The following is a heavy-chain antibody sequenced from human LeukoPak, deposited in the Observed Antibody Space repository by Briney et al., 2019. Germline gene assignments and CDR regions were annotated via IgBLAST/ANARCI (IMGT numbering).Heavy chain of an antibody. CDR2: IYYSGST. J-gene: IGHJ4*02. V-gene: IGHV4-59*01. D-gene: IGHD1-26*01. Sequence: SETLSLTCTVSGGSISSYYWSWIRQPPGKGLEWIGYIYYSGSTNYNPSLKSRVTISVDTSKNQFSLKLSSVTAADTAVYYCAREVVGVTVGYWGQGTLVTVSS. CDR1: GGSISSYY. CDR3: AREVVGVTVGY.